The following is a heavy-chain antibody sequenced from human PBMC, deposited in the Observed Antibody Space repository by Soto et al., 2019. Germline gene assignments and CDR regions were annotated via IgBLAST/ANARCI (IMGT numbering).Heavy chain of an antibody. D-gene: IGHD3-10*01. J-gene: IGHJ1*01. V-gene: IGHV4-30-2*01. CDR1: GGSISSGGYS. Sequence: QLQLQESGSGLVKPSQTLSLTCAVSGGSISSGGYSWSWIRQPPGKGLEWIGYIYHSGSTYYNPSLKSRVTTSVDRSKNQFSLKLSSVTAADTAVYYWARVMAPWKYFQHWGQGTLVTVSS. CDR2: IYHSGST. CDR3: ARVMAPWKYFQH.